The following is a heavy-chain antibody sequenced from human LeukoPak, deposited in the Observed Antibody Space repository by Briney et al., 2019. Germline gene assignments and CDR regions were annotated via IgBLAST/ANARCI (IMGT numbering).Heavy chain of an antibody. D-gene: IGHD6-19*01. J-gene: IGHJ4*02. CDR2: ISSSSSYI. CDR3: ARGSGIAVAGWV. V-gene: IGHV3-21*01. Sequence: TSGGSLRLSCAASGFTFSSYSMNWVRQAPGKGLEWVSSISSSSSYIYYADSVKGRFTISRDNAKNSLYLQMNSLRAEDTAVYYCARGSGIAVAGWVWGQGTLVTVSS. CDR1: GFTFSSYS.